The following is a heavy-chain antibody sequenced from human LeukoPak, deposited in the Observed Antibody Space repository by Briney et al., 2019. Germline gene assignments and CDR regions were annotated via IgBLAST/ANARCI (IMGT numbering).Heavy chain of an antibody. J-gene: IGHJ4*02. CDR3: AGLYNWNCGGYFDH. V-gene: IGHV4-59*01. CDR2: MYYSGST. Sequence: SETLSLTCTVSSGSIRSYYWSWIRQPPGKGLEWIGYMYYSGSTNYNPSLKSRVTISVDTSKSRFSLKLTSVTAADTAVYYCAGLYNWNCGGYFDHWGRGTLVTVSS. CDR1: SGSIRSYY. D-gene: IGHD1-7*01.